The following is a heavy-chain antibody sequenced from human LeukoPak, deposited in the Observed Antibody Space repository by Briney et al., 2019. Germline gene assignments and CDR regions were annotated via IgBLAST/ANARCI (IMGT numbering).Heavy chain of an antibody. Sequence: PGGSLRLSCAASGFTFSSYAMSWVRQAPGKGLEWVSAISGSGGSTYYADSVKGRFTISRDNSKNTLYLQMNSLRAEDTAVYYCARDLSGPTPVVIHTGDFDYWGQGTLVTVSS. CDR3: ARDLSGPTPVVIHTGDFDY. CDR1: GFTFSSYA. CDR2: ISGSGGST. J-gene: IGHJ4*02. V-gene: IGHV3-23*01. D-gene: IGHD3-22*01.